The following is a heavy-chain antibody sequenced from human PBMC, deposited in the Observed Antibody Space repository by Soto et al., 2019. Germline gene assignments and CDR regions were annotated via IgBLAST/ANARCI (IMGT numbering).Heavy chain of an antibody. V-gene: IGHV3-7*05. D-gene: IGHD3-22*01. Sequence: GGSLRLSCAASGFTFSSYLMSWVRQAPGKGLEWVANIKQDGSEKYYVDSVKGRFTISRDNAKNSLYLQMNSLRAEDTAVYYCARDQVVIVYYYGMDVWGQGATVTVSS. CDR2: IKQDGSEK. CDR3: ARDQVVIVYYYGMDV. J-gene: IGHJ6*02. CDR1: GFTFSSYL.